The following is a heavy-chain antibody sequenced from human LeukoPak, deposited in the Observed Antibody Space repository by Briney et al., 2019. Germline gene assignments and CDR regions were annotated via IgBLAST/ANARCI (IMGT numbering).Heavy chain of an antibody. CDR2: MSYDGSNK. V-gene: IGHV3-30*04. J-gene: IGHJ4*02. Sequence: SLRLSCAASGFTFSSYAMHWVRQAPGKGLEWVAVMSYDGSNKYYADSVKGRFTISRDNSKNTLYLQMNSLRAEDTAVYYCARVPTPVVGPADYWGQGTLVTVSS. CDR1: GFTFSSYA. CDR3: ARVPTPVVGPADY. D-gene: IGHD2-15*01.